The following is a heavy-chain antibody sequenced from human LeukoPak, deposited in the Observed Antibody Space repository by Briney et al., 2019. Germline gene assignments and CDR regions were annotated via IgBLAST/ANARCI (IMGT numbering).Heavy chain of an antibody. CDR1: GFTFSSCE. Sequence: PGGSLRLSCAASGFTFSSCEMTWVRPTPGRELECVAYITSSGSTTYYADSVKGRFTISRDNAKSSLYLQMNSLRAEDTAVYYCAREMATISPADYWGQGTLVTVSS. J-gene: IGHJ4*02. CDR3: AREMATISPADY. V-gene: IGHV3-48*03. CDR2: ITSSGSTT. D-gene: IGHD5-24*01.